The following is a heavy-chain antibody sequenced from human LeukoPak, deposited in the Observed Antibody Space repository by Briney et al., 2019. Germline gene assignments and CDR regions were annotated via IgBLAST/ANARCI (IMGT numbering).Heavy chain of an antibody. Sequence: ASVKVSCKASGGTSSSYAISWVRQAPGQGLEWMGGIIPIFGTANYAQKFQGRVTITADESTSTAYMELSSLKSEDTAVYYCARDRDYSFDYWGQGTLVTVSS. V-gene: IGHV1-69*13. CDR1: GGTSSSYA. D-gene: IGHD4-11*01. CDR2: IIPIFGTA. J-gene: IGHJ4*02. CDR3: ARDRDYSFDY.